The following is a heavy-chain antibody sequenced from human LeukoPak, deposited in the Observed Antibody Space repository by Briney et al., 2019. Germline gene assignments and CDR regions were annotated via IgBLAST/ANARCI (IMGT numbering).Heavy chain of an antibody. CDR1: GYSFGTSG. V-gene: IGHV1-18*01. Sequence: GGSVKVSCKASGYSFGTSGITWVRQAPGQGLEWMGWISGNNGNTDYVKKFQGRVTMTTDTSTSTAYMELRSLKSDDTAVYFCARKPPYYDSDGPRWALDIWGQGTMVTVSS. CDR3: ARKPPYYDSDGPRWALDI. CDR2: ISGNNGNT. J-gene: IGHJ3*02. D-gene: IGHD3-22*01.